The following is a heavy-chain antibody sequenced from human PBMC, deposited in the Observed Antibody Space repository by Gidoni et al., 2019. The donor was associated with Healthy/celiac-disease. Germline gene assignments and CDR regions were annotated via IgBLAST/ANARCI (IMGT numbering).Heavy chain of an antibody. CDR1: GGPISSGGYY. CDR2: IYYSGST. Sequence: QVQLQESGPGLVKPSQTLSLTCTLSGGPISSGGYYWSWIRQHPGKGLEWIGYIYYSGSTYYNPSLKSRVTISVDTSKNQFSLKLSSVTAADTAVYYCARAQGSSGFRDWGQGTLVTVSS. V-gene: IGHV4-31*03. D-gene: IGHD6-19*01. J-gene: IGHJ4*02. CDR3: ARAQGSSGFRD.